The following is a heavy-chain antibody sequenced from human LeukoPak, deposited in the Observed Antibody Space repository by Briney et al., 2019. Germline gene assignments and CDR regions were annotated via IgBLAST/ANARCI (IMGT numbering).Heavy chain of an antibody. D-gene: IGHD3-3*01. Sequence: GGSLRLSCISSGLMFSNYAMSWVRQAPGKGLEWVSAISGSAGSTYYADSVKGRFTISRDNSKLALYLQMDSLRAEDTAVYYCARGSGMGYNFWSGPYQWGQGTLVTVSS. CDR2: ISGSAGST. J-gene: IGHJ4*02. CDR3: ARGSGMGYNFWSGPYQ. CDR1: GLMFSNYA. V-gene: IGHV3-23*01.